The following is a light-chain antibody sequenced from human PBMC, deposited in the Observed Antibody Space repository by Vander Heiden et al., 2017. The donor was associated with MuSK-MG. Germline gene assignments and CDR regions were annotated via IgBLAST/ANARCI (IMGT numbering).Light chain of an antibody. J-gene: IGLJ3*02. V-gene: IGLV3-21*02. CDR3: AVWDTSSDQLV. Sequence: YVLTQPPSVSVAPGQTARITCWGGNSGIKSVHWYRQKSGQAPVVVVYEDSDRPSGIPERFSGSNSGNTATLTISRVQAGDEAGYYCAVWDTSSDQLVFGGGTKLTVL. CDR2: EDS. CDR1: NSGIKS.